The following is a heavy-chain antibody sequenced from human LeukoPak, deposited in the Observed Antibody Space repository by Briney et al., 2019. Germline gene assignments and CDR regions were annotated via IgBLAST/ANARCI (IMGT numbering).Heavy chain of an antibody. V-gene: IGHV4-31*03. CDR1: GASTNDPSLF. Sequence: SETLSLTCTVSGASTNDPSLFWSWLRQYLGKGLQWLGYIHSSGNTYFNPSLQSRLNMSIDTSENHFSLKLNSLTAADTADYYCARGLLSRGWFLSWFDTWGQGTLVSVSS. CDR2: IHSSGNT. CDR3: ARGLLSRGWFLSWFDT. D-gene: IGHD3-22*01. J-gene: IGHJ5*02.